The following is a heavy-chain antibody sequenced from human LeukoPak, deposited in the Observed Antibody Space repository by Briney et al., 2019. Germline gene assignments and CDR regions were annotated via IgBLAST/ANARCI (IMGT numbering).Heavy chain of an antibody. CDR2: INHSGST. J-gene: IGHJ4*02. Sequence: PSETLSLTCAVYGGSFSGYYWSWIRQPPGKGLDWIGEINHSGSTNYNPSLKSRVTISVDTSKNQFSLKLSSVTAADTAVYYCARGLGRGLKIPPGDYWGQGTLVTVSS. D-gene: IGHD2-2*02. CDR1: GGSFSGYY. V-gene: IGHV4-34*01. CDR3: ARGLGRGLKIPPGDY.